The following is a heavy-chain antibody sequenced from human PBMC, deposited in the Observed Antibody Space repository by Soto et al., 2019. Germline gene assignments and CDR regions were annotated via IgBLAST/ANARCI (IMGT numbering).Heavy chain of an antibody. D-gene: IGHD6-13*01. J-gene: IGHJ4*02. CDR1: GFPFSSYA. Sequence: GGSLRLSCAAAGFPFSSYAMNWVRQAPGKGLEWVSVISGSDGSTYYADSVKGRFTISRDNSKNTLNLQMNSLRAEDTAVYYCARRSSSWYFDYWGQGTLVTVSS. V-gene: IGHV3-23*01. CDR2: ISGSDGST. CDR3: ARRSSSWYFDY.